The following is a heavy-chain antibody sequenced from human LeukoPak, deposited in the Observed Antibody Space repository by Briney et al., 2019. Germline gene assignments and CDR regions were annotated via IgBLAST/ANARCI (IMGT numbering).Heavy chain of an antibody. CDR1: GFTFGSYV. V-gene: IGHV3-23*01. J-gene: IGHJ4*02. D-gene: IGHD2-15*01. Sequence: PGGSLRLSCAASGFTFGSYVMSWVRQAPGKGPEWVSAISGDGGTYYADSVKGRFTISRDNSKNTLYLQMNSLGGEDTALYYCARYCGAASCYSGFDHWGQGTLVTVAS. CDR3: ARYCGAASCYSGFDH. CDR2: ISGDGGT.